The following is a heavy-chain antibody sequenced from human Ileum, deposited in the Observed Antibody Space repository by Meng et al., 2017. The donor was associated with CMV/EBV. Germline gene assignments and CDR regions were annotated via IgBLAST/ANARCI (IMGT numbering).Heavy chain of an antibody. J-gene: IGHJ4*02. V-gene: IGHV3-30-3*01. CDR2: ISYDGSNK. CDR1: GFTFSSYA. CDR3: ARNYGGPWGVDY. Sequence: GESLKISCAASGFTFSSYAMHWVRQAPGKGLEWVAVISYDGSNKYYADSVKGRFTISRDNSKNTLYLQMNSLRAEDTAVYYCARNYGGPWGVDYWGQGTLVTAPQ. D-gene: IGHD4-23*01.